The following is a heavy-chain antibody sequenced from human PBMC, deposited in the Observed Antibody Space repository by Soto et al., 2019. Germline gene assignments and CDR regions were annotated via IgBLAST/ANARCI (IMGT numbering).Heavy chain of an antibody. CDR1: GGYISSSSYY. CDR3: ARDQANYYYYYMDV. CDR2: IYYSGST. J-gene: IGHJ6*03. D-gene: IGHD5-12*01. Sequence: QLQLQESGPGLVKPSETLSLTCTVSGGYISSSSYYWGWIRQPPGKGLEWIGSIYYSGSTYYNPSLKSRVTISVDTSKNQFSLKLSSVTAADTAVYYCARDQANYYYYYMDVWGKGTTVTVYS. V-gene: IGHV4-39*02.